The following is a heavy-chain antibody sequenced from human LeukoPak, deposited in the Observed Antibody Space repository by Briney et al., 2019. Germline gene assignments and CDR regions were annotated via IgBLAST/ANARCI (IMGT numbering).Heavy chain of an antibody. CDR1: GYTFTGYY. CDR3: ASYCGGDCYSIAEYFQH. CDR2: INPNSGRT. D-gene: IGHD2-21*02. J-gene: IGHJ1*01. V-gene: IGHV1-2*02. Sequence: ASVKVSCKASGYTFTGYYMHWVRQAPGQGLEWMGWINPNSGRTNYAQKFQGRVTMTRDTSISTAYVELSRLRSDDTAVYYCASYCGGDCYSIAEYFQHWGQGTLVTVSS.